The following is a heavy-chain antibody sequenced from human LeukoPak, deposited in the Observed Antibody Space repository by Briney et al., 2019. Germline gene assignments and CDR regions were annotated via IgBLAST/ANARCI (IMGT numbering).Heavy chain of an antibody. CDR2: ISGDGGST. Sequence: GGSLRLSCAVAGSSLNDDAMDSVRQAPGKGLEWVSVISGDGGSTYYADSVKGRFTISRDNSKNSLYLQMNSLRTEDTAFYYCTNRRQLGLSRRQWGQGTLVTVSS. CDR3: TNRRQLGLSRRQ. CDR1: GSSLNDDA. J-gene: IGHJ4*02. V-gene: IGHV3-43*02. D-gene: IGHD5-18*01.